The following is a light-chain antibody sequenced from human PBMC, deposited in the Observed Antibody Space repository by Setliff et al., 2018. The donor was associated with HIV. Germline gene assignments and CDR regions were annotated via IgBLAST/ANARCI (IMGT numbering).Light chain of an antibody. V-gene: IGLV1-40*01. J-gene: IGLJ1*01. Sequence: KRVTISCTGTSSNIGAGYDVHWYQQVPGTVPKLLIYDNSNRPSGVPDRFSGSKSGTSASLAVTGLQAEDEADYYCQSYDSSLSGYVFGTGTKVTVL. CDR3: QSYDSSLSGYV. CDR2: DNS. CDR1: SSNIGAGYD.